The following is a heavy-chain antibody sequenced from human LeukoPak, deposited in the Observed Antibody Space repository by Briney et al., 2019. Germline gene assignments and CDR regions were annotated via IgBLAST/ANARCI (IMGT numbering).Heavy chain of an antibody. CDR2: IIPILGTA. V-gene: IGHV1-69*01. Sequence: SVKVSCKPSGGTFSTYAISWVRQAPGQGLEWMGGIIPILGTAKYAKKFQGRVTMTADEFTSTAHMELSSLGSEDTAVYYCASNTNYYEGSGHYVFDYWGQGTLVTISS. CDR1: GGTFSTYA. J-gene: IGHJ4*02. CDR3: ASNTNYYEGSGHYVFDY. D-gene: IGHD3-22*01.